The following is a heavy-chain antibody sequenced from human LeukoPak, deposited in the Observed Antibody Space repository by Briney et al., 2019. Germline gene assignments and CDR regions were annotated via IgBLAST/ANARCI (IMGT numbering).Heavy chain of an antibody. CDR2: FDPEDGEA. CDR1: GYTLTELS. Sequence: GASVKVSCKVSGYTLTELSMYWVRQAPGKGLEWMGGFDPEDGEAIYAQKFQGRVTMTEDTSTDTAYMELSSLRSEDTAVYYCATGEYCGGDCYFSFDYWGQGTLVTVSS. CDR3: ATGEYCGGDCYFSFDY. J-gene: IGHJ4*02. D-gene: IGHD2-21*02. V-gene: IGHV1-24*01.